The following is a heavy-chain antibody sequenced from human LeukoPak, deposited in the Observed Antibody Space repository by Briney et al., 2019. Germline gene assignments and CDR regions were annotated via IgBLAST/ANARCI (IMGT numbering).Heavy chain of an antibody. D-gene: IGHD3-10*01. J-gene: IGHJ6*02. CDR1: GGSFSGYY. CDR3: AITGDYYGSGSYYNPSYYYYYGMDV. V-gene: IGHV4-34*01. CDR2: INHSGST. Sequence: SETLSLTCAVYGGSFSGYYWSWILQPPGKGLEWIGEINHSGSTNYNPSLKSRVTISVDTSKNQFSLKLSSVTAADTAVYYCAITGDYYGSGSYYNPSYYYYYGMDVWGQGTTVTVSS.